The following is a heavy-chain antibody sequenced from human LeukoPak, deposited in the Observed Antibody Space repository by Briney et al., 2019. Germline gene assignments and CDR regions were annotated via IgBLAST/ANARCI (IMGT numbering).Heavy chain of an antibody. CDR1: GFSFSTHW. D-gene: IGHD3-9*01. CDR3: AGIDAY. Sequence: GGSLRLSCVASGFSFSTHWMHWVRQAPGKGLEWVATINLGGTNKYYVDAVKGRFSISRDDATSSLHLQMNSLRVEDTAVYYCAGIDAYWGQGTLVTVSS. CDR2: INLGGTNK. V-gene: IGHV3-7*03. J-gene: IGHJ4*02.